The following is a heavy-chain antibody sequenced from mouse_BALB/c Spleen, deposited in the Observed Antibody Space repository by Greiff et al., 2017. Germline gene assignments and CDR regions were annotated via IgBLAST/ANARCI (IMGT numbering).Heavy chain of an antibody. D-gene: IGHD2-3*01. J-gene: IGHJ2*01. CDR3: ARPGIYDGYYVF. Sequence: EVMLVESGGGLVKPGGSLKLSCAASGFTFSSYAMSWVRQTPEKRLEWVATISSGGSYTYYPDSVKGRFTISRDNAKNTLYLQMSSLRSEDTAMYYCARPGIYDGYYVFWGQGTTLTVSS. CDR1: GFTFSSYA. V-gene: IGHV5-9-1*01. CDR2: ISSGGSYT.